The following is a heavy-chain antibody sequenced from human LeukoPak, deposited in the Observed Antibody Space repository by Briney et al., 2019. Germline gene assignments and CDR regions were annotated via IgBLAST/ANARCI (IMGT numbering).Heavy chain of an antibody. Sequence: ASVKVSCKASGYTFTSYGISWVRQAPGQGLEWMGWISAYNGNTNYAQKLQGRVTMTTDTSTSTAYMELRSLRSDDTAVYYCARDKPYSSGWYGLWGLDYWGQGTLVTVSS. J-gene: IGHJ4*02. CDR2: ISAYNGNT. CDR1: GYTFTSYG. CDR3: ARDKPYSSGWYGLWGLDY. V-gene: IGHV1-18*01. D-gene: IGHD6-19*01.